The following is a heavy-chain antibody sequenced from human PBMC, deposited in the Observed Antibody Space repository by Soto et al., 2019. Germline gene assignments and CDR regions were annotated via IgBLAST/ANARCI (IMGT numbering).Heavy chain of an antibody. Sequence: GGSLRLSCAASGXTFSSYGMHWVRQAPGKGLEWVAVIWYDGSNKYYADSVKGRFTISRDNSKNTLYLQMNSLRAEDTAVYYCARDNYDFWSGYGYGMDVWGQGTTVTVSS. V-gene: IGHV3-33*01. CDR3: ARDNYDFWSGYGYGMDV. CDR2: IWYDGSNK. J-gene: IGHJ6*02. D-gene: IGHD3-3*01. CDR1: GXTFSSYG.